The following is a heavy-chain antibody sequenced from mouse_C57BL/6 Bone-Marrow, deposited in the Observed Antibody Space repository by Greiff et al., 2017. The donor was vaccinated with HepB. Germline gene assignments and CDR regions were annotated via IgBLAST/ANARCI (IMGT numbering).Heavy chain of an antibody. J-gene: IGHJ4*01. CDR3: ARSWYGYPYAMDY. Sequence: QVQLQQSGAELVRPGSSVKLSCKASGYTFTSYWMHWVKQRPLQGLEWIGNIDPSDSETHYNQKFKDKATLTVDKSSSTAYMQLSSLTSEDSAVYYCARSWYGYPYAMDYWGQGTSVTVSS. CDR2: IDPSDSET. V-gene: IGHV1-52*01. D-gene: IGHD2-2*01. CDR1: GYTFTSYW.